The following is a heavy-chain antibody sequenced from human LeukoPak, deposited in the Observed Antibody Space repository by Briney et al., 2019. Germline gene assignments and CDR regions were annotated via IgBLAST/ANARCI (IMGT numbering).Heavy chain of an antibody. J-gene: IGHJ2*01. Sequence: ASVKVSCKVSGYTVTELSMHWVRQARGKGLEWMGGYDPEQGETIYAQKFQGRVTMIEDTSTETAYMELRSLRSDDTAVYYCATAIDSSEFYDFDLWGRGTLVTVSS. CDR3: ATAIDSSEFYDFDL. D-gene: IGHD3-22*01. CDR1: GYTVTELS. CDR2: YDPEQGET. V-gene: IGHV1-24*01.